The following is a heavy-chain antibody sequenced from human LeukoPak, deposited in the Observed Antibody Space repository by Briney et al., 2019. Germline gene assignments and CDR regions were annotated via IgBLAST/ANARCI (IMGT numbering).Heavy chain of an antibody. V-gene: IGHV4-59*11. CDR1: GGSINSHY. D-gene: IGHD2/OR15-2a*01. J-gene: IGHJ4*02. CDR3: TRDSSPGPQFL. CDR2: IYYTGSI. Sequence: SETLSLTCTVSGGSINSHYWNWIRQSPGKGLEWIGYIYYTGSINYNPSLQSRVTISADTSKNQFSLKLTSVTAADTAVYYCTRDSSPGPQFLWGEGGIVSVSS.